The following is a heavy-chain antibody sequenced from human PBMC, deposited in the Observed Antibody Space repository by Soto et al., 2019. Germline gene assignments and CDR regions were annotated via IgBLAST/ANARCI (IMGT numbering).Heavy chain of an antibody. V-gene: IGHV4-59*08. CDR1: GGYISSYY. J-gene: IGHJ4*02. CDR2: IYYSGST. CDR3: ARRYPLYSSGWYYFDY. Sequence: PSETLSLTCTVSGGYISSYYWSWIRQPPGKGLEWIGYIYYSGSTNYNPSLKSRVTISVDTSKNQFSLKLSSVTAADTAVYYCARRYPLYSSGWYYFDYWGQGTLVTVSS. D-gene: IGHD6-19*01.